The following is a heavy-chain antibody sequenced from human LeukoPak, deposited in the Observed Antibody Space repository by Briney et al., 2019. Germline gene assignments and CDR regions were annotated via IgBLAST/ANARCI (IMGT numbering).Heavy chain of an antibody. V-gene: IGHV3-23*01. CDR3: AKGGQSYYTYYYMDV. D-gene: IGHD3-16*01. CDR1: GFTLNHYV. Sequence: GGSLRLSCAASGFTLNHYVMTWVRQAPGKGPEWISAISESSSSIYYADSVKGRFTIYRDNSKNTLYLDMNSLRAEDTAIYYCAKGGQSYYTYYYMDVWGMGTPVSVSS. J-gene: IGHJ6*03. CDR2: ISESSSSI.